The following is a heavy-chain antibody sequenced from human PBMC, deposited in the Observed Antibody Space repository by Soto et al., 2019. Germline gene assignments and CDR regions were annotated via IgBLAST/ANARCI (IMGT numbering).Heavy chain of an antibody. Sequence: PGGSLRLSCTASGFTFGDYAMSWVRQAPGKGLEWVGFIRSKAYGGTTEYAASVKGRFTISRDDSKSIAYLQMNSLKTEDTAVYYCTRGVKSSGSHRRGDYYYYYGMDVWGQGTTVTVSS. CDR3: TRGVKSSGSHRRGDYYYYYGMDV. CDR2: IRSKAYGGTT. D-gene: IGHD6-19*01. CDR1: GFTFGDYA. V-gene: IGHV3-49*04. J-gene: IGHJ6*02.